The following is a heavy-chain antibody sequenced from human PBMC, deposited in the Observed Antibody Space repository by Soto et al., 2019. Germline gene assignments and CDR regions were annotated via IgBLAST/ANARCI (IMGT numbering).Heavy chain of an antibody. D-gene: IGHD6-6*01. J-gene: IGHJ5*02. CDR3: ARQKSSIAARPHGWFDP. Sequence: SETLSLTCAVSGGSISSGGYSWSWIRQPPGKGLEWIGYIYHSGSTYYNPSLKSRVTISVDRSKNQFSLKLSSVTAADTAVYYCARQKSSIAARPHGWFDPWGQGTLVTVSS. CDR1: GGSISSGGYS. V-gene: IGHV4-30-2*01. CDR2: IYHSGST.